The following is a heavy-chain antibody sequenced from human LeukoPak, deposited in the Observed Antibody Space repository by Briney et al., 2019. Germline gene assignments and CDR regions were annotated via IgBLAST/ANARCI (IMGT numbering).Heavy chain of an antibody. CDR2: INPNSGDT. J-gene: IGHJ6*03. CDR3: ARGYGGLQYYFYSIDV. CDR1: GYTFTGHY. V-gene: IGHV1-2*04. Sequence: ASVKVSCKASGYTFTGHYIHWVRQAPGQGLEWMGWINPNSGDTDYAERFQGWVTMTRDTSLSTAYMRLSRLRFDDTAVYYCARGYGGLQYYFYSIDVWGTGTTVTVSS. D-gene: IGHD4-23*01.